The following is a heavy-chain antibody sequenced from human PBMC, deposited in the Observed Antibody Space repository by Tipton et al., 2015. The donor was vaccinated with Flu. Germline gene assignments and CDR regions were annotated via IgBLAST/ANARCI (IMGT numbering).Heavy chain of an antibody. Sequence: TLSLTCNVSGGSISSSSDYWGWIRQPPGKGLEWIGTIYSSGSTYFNPSLRSRVTVSVDTSKNQFSLKVFSVTAADTAVYYCARRVYSNYVSDPKSWFDPWGQGILVTVSS. CDR2: IYSSGST. CDR1: GGSISSSSDY. V-gene: IGHV4-39*07. D-gene: IGHD4-11*01. CDR3: ARRVYSNYVSDPKSWFDP. J-gene: IGHJ5*02.